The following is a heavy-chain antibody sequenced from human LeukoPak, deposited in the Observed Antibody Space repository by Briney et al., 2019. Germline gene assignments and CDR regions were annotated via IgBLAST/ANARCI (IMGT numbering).Heavy chain of an antibody. Sequence: SETLSLTCTVSNGPINTYQWSWIRQPPGKGLEWIGNIHYSGSANYNPSLKSRVVISVDTSKNQFSLKLTSVTAADTAVYYCASDSGGRRDAFNIWGQGTMVTVSS. CDR3: ASDSGGRRDAFNI. CDR1: NGPINTYQ. V-gene: IGHV4-59*01. D-gene: IGHD2-8*02. J-gene: IGHJ3*02. CDR2: IHYSGSA.